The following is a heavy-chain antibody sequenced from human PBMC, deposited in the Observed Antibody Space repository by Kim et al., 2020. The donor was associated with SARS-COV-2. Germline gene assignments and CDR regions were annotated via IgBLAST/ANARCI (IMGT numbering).Heavy chain of an antibody. CDR2: IYYSGST. CDR1: GGSISSGGYY. D-gene: IGHD2-8*02. J-gene: IGHJ6*02. CDR3: ARDGALTGGNSGARGGMDV. V-gene: IGHV4-31*03. Sequence: SETLSLTCTVSGGSISSGGYYWSWIRQHPGKGLEWIGYIYYSGSTYYNPSLKSRVTISVDTSKNQFSLKLSSVTAADTAVYYCARDGALTGGNSGARGGMDVWGQGTTVTVSS.